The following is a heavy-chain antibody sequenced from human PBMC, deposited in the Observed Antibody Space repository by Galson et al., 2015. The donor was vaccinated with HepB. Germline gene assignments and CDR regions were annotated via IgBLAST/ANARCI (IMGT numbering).Heavy chain of an antibody. CDR2: INHSGST. D-gene: IGHD2-8*01. V-gene: IGHV4-34*09. CDR1: GGSFSGYY. J-gene: IGHJ4*02. CDR3: ARGTSGVGGPDD. Sequence: TLSLTCAVYGGSFSGYYWSWIRQPPGKGLEWIGEINHSGSTNHNPTLKSRLFMSVDTSKNQFSLILSSVTAADTAVYYCARGTSGVGGPDDWGQGTLVTVSS.